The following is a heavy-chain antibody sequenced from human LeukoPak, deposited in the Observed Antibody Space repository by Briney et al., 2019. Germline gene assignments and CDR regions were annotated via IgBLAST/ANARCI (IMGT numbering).Heavy chain of an antibody. V-gene: IGHV4-34*01. D-gene: IGHD1-26*01. CDR3: AITIVGADLFDY. CDR2: INHSGST. Sequence: SETLSLTCAVYGGSFSGYYCSWIRQPPGKGLEWIGEINHSGSTNYNPSLKSRVTISVGTSKNQFSLKLSSVTAADTAVYYCAITIVGADLFDYWGQGTLVTVSS. CDR1: GGSFSGYY. J-gene: IGHJ4*02.